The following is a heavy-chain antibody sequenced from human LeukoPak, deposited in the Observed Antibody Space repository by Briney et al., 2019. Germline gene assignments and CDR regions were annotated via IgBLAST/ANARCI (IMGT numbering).Heavy chain of an antibody. Sequence: GGSLRLSCAASGFTFSSYSMNWVRQAPGEGLEWVSSISSSSSYIYYADSVKGRFTISRDNAKNSLYLQMNSLRAEDTAVYYCAKDGLYGSGSYSGYWGQGTLVTVSS. J-gene: IGHJ4*02. CDR2: ISSSSSYI. CDR1: GFTFSSYS. CDR3: AKDGLYGSGSYSGY. V-gene: IGHV3-21*01. D-gene: IGHD3-10*01.